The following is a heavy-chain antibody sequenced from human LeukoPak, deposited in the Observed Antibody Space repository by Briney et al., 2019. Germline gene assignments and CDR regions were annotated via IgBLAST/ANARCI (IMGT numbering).Heavy chain of an antibody. CDR1: GFTFSSYA. V-gene: IGHV3-23*01. CDR2: ISGSGGST. D-gene: IGHD6-19*01. J-gene: IGHJ5*02. Sequence: GGSLRLSCAASGFTFSSYAMSWVRQAPGKGPEWVSAISGSGGSTYYADSVKGRFTISRDNSKNTLYLQMNSLRAEDTAVYYCAKSLDSSGWGGFDPWGQGTLVTVSS. CDR3: AKSLDSSGWGGFDP.